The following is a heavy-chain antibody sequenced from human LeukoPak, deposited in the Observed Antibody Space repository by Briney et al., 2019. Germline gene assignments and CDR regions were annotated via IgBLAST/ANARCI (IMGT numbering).Heavy chain of an antibody. CDR3: ARWGPFGRGTPGY. D-gene: IGHD1-26*01. CDR2: IKQDGSEK. Sequence: GGSLRLSCAASGFTFSNYWMSWVRQAPGKGLEWVANIKQDGSEKYYVDSVKGRFTISRDNAKTSLYLQMNSLRAEDTAVYYCARWGPFGRGTPGYWGQGTLVTVSS. CDR1: GFTFSNYW. V-gene: IGHV3-7*03. J-gene: IGHJ4*02.